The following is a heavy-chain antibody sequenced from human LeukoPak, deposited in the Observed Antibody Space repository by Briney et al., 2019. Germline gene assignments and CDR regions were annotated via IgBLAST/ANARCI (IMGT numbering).Heavy chain of an antibody. J-gene: IGHJ4*02. Sequence: PGGSLRLSCVASGFNFTIYGMHWVRQAPGKGLEWVTFIRYDGSNKYYADSVKGRFTISRDNSKNTLYLQMNSLRAEDTAVYYCAKDYRSGGRVVTATHLDYWGQGTLVTVSS. CDR1: GFNFTIYG. V-gene: IGHV3-30*02. CDR2: IRYDGSNK. D-gene: IGHD2-15*01. CDR3: AKDYRSGGRVVTATHLDY.